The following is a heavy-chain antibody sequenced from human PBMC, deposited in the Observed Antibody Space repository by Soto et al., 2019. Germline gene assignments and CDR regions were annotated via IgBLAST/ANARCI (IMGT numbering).Heavy chain of an antibody. CDR2: IIPILGIA. Sequence: ASVKVSCKASGGTFSSYTISWVRQAPGQGLEWMGRIIPILGIANYAQKFQGRVTITADKSTSTAYMELSSLRSEDTAVYYCARDEEGYYPRTNWFDPGGQGTLVTVSS. V-gene: IGHV1-69*04. CDR1: GGTFSSYT. D-gene: IGHD3-3*01. CDR3: ARDEEGYYPRTNWFDP. J-gene: IGHJ5*02.